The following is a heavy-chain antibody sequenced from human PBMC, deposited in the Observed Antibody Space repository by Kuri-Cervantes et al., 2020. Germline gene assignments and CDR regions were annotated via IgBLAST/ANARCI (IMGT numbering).Heavy chain of an antibody. Sequence: ESLKISCAASGFRFSSYAMSWVRQAPGKGLEWIGEINHSGSTNYNPSLKSRVTISVDTSKNQFSLKMSSVTAADTAVYYCARGGGSSWPTFEFWGQGTLVTVSS. CDR3: ARGGGSSWPTFEF. D-gene: IGHD6-13*01. CDR1: GFRFSSYA. J-gene: IGHJ4*02. V-gene: IGHV4-34*01. CDR2: INHSGST.